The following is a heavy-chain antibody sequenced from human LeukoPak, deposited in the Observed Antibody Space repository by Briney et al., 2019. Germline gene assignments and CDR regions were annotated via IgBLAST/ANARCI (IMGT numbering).Heavy chain of an antibody. V-gene: IGHV3-33*01. J-gene: IGHJ4*02. D-gene: IGHD3-22*01. Sequence: GGSLRLSCAASGFTFSSYGMHWVRQAPGKGLEWVAVIWYDGSNKYYADSVKGRFTISRDNSKNTLYLQMNSLRAEDTAVYYCARINYYDSSGYLIDYWGQGTLVTVSS. CDR1: GFTFSSYG. CDR2: IWYDGSNK. CDR3: ARINYYDSSGYLIDY.